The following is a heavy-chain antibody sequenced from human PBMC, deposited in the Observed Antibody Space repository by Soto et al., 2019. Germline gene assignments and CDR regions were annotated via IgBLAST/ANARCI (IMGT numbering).Heavy chain of an antibody. J-gene: IGHJ4*02. V-gene: IGHV4-30-4*01. CDR2: IYYSGST. CDR1: GGSISSGDYY. CDR3: ARVWYSGRRMDY. Sequence: QVQLQESGPGLVKPSQTLSLTCTVSGGSISSGDYYWSWIRQAPGKGLEWIGYIYYSGSTYYNPSLKSRVTISGDTSKNQFSLQLSSVTAADTAVYHCARVWYSGRRMDYWGQGTLVTVSS. D-gene: IGHD6-13*01.